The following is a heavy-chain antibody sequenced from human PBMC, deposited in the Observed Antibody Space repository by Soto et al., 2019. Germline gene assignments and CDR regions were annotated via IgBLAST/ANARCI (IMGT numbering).Heavy chain of an antibody. Sequence: QVQLQESGPGLVKPSGTLSVTCAVSGGSISSSNWWNWVRQPPGKGLEWIGEIYHSGSTNYNPSRRSRVTISLYKSKNQFSLRVKSVTAADTAEYYCARAWPSVDSYGSGVMDVWGQGTTVTVSS. CDR1: GGSISSSNW. V-gene: IGHV4-4*02. CDR2: IYHSGST. CDR3: ARAWPSVDSYGSGVMDV. D-gene: IGHD5-18*01. J-gene: IGHJ6*02.